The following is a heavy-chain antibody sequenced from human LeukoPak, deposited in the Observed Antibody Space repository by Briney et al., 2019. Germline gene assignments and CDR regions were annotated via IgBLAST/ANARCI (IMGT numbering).Heavy chain of an antibody. Sequence: ASVKVSCKASGYTFTGYYMHWVRQAPGQGLEWMGRINPNSGGTNYAQKFQGRVTMTRDTSTSTVYMELSSLRFEDTAVYYCARDFGMATIHFGYWGQGTLVTVSS. CDR2: INPNSGGT. D-gene: IGHD5-24*01. CDR1: GYTFTGYY. V-gene: IGHV1-2*06. J-gene: IGHJ4*02. CDR3: ARDFGMATIHFGY.